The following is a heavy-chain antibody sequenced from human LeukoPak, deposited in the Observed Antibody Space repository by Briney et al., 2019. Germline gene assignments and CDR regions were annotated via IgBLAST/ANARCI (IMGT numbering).Heavy chain of an antibody. D-gene: IGHD1-14*01. CDR1: GFTFSNYA. V-gene: IGHV3-23*01. CDR2: ISDDGNSR. Sequence: GGSLRLSCAASGFTFSNYAMSWVRQAPGKEPEWVSGISDDGNSRDYADSLKGRVTIAREKSQNTVYLEMDTLRDDDGAVYYCVKEGEGHSYNPKTGPATWGQGTLVTVSS. J-gene: IGHJ5*02. CDR3: VKEGEGHSYNPKTGPAT.